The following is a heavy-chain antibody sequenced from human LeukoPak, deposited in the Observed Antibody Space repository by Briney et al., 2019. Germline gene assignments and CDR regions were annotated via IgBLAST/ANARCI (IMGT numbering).Heavy chain of an antibody. Sequence: ASVKVSCKVSGYTLSEISMQWVRQAPGKGLEWMGGFDPEDGETIYAQKFQGRVTMTEDTSTDTAYMELSRLRSDDTAVYYCASDVITFGGVILATDYWGQGTLVTVSS. J-gene: IGHJ4*02. D-gene: IGHD3-16*02. CDR1: GYTLSEIS. V-gene: IGHV1-24*01. CDR3: ASDVITFGGVILATDY. CDR2: FDPEDGET.